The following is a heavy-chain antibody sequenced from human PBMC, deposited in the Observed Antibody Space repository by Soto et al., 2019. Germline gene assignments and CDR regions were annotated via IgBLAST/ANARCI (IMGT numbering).Heavy chain of an antibody. D-gene: IGHD5-18*01. Sequence: GGSLRLSCAASGFTFSSYAMHWVRQAPGKGLEWVAVISYDGSNKYYADSVKGRFTISRDNSKNTLYLQMNSLRAEDTAVYYCARESGYSYGSDAFDIWGQGTMVTVS. CDR1: GFTFSSYA. CDR3: ARESGYSYGSDAFDI. J-gene: IGHJ3*02. V-gene: IGHV3-30-3*01. CDR2: ISYDGSNK.